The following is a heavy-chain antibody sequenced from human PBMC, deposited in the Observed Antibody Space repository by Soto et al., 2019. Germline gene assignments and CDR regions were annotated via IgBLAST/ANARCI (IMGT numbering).Heavy chain of an antibody. CDR1: GASTVSHYH. D-gene: IGHD6-19*01. V-gene: IGHV4-31*02. J-gene: IGHJ4*02. CDR3: ALAMGRPTGLDY. CDR2: IFNSGTT. Sequence: SETLSITCSVSGASTVSHYHWTWIRQPPGKGLEWMGYIFNSGTTSYNPSLTSRLSISIDTSGNHFSMELRSVTAADTAVYYCALAMGRPTGLDYWGQGTLVTVSS.